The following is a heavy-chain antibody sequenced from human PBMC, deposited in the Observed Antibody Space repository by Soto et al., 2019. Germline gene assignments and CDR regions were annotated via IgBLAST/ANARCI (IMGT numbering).Heavy chain of an antibody. CDR2: ITSDGSST. V-gene: IGHV3-74*01. Sequence: GESLRLSCAASGFSFFNYWMHWVRQAPGQGPVWVSHITSDGSSTTYADSVKGRFTISRDNARNTLYLQLNSLRVEDTAVYYCARVAGRCVSTACELYGMDVWGQGT. CDR3: ARVAGRCVSTACELYGMDV. CDR1: GFSFFNYW. D-gene: IGHD2-2*01. J-gene: IGHJ6*02.